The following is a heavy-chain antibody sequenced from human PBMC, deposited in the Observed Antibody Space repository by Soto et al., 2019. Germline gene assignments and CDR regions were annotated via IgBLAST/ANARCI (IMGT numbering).Heavy chain of an antibody. D-gene: IGHD2-2*01. CDR3: VREMPVPIRGGYYYYSVLDA. V-gene: IGHV3-74*01. J-gene: IGHJ6*02. CDR1: GFSFNDNW. Sequence: GGSLRLSCAASGFSFNDNWMHWVRQVQGTGLMWVSRLKSDGSDTIYADSVKGRFTVSRDSAKNTLYLQRNSLRVEDTAVYYCVREMPVPIRGGYYYYSVLDAWGQGTTVTVSS. CDR2: LKSDGSDT.